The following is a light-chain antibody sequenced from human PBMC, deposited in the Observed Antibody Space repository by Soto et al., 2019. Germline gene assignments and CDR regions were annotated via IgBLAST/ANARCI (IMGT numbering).Light chain of an antibody. CDR1: SSDVGSYNL. Sequence: QSALTHPASVSGSPGQSITISCTGTSSDVGSYNLVSWYQQHPGKAPKLMIYEVSKRPSGVSNRFSGSKSGNTASLTISGLQAEDEADYYCCSYSGSSTPLIFGTGTKLTGL. CDR3: CSYSGSSTPLI. J-gene: IGLJ1*01. CDR2: EVS. V-gene: IGLV2-23*02.